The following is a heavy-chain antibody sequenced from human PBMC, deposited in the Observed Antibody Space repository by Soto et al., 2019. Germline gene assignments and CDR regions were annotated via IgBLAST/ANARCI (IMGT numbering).Heavy chain of an antibody. Sequence: LRLSCAASGFTFSSYWMHWVRQAPGKGLVWVSHINSDGSSTSYADSVKGRFTISRDNAKNTLYLQMNSLRAEDTAVYYCARARYYYDSYAFDIWGQGTMATVS. CDR3: ARARYYYDSYAFDI. J-gene: IGHJ3*02. D-gene: IGHD3-22*01. CDR1: GFTFSSYW. CDR2: INSDGSST. V-gene: IGHV3-74*01.